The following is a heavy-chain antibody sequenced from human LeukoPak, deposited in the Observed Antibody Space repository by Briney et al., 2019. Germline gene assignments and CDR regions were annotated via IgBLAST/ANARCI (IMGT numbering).Heavy chain of an antibody. Sequence: PGGSLRLSCAASGFTFNTYGMTWVRQAPGKGLEWVSAISGSGTSTYYADSVQGRFTISRDNSKNTLSLQMNSLRAEDTAVYHCAKKRDSHETIYFFDYWGQGTLVTVSS. V-gene: IGHV3-23*01. CDR3: AKKRDSHETIYFFDY. CDR2: ISGSGTST. CDR1: GFTFNTYG. J-gene: IGHJ4*02. D-gene: IGHD2-15*01.